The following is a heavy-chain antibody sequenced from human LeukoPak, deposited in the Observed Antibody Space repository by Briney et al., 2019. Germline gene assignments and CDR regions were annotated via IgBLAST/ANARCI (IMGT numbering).Heavy chain of an antibody. J-gene: IGHJ5*02. CDR1: GGSLGSSSYY. D-gene: IGHD2-2*01. Sequence: SETLSLTCTVSGGSLGSSSYYWGWIRQPPGKGLEWIGSSYYSGSTYYNPSLKSRVTISVDTSKNQFSLKLSSVTAADTAVYYCARHGLRYCSSTSCYPLNWFDPWGQGTLVTVSS. CDR2: SYYSGST. V-gene: IGHV4-39*01. CDR3: ARHGLRYCSSTSCYPLNWFDP.